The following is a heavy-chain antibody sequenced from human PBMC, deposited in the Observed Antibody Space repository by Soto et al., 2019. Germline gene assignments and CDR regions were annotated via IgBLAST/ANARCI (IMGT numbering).Heavy chain of an antibody. J-gene: IGHJ5*02. D-gene: IGHD2-2*03. Sequence: SEPLSLTCTVSSRSIGTGGYYWGGIRQHPGKGLEWIGYIYYSGSTYYNPSLKSRVTISVDTSKNQFSLKLSSVTAADTAVYYCARDGYCSSTSCYVFDPWGQG. V-gene: IGHV4-31*03. CDR3: ARDGYCSSTSCYVFDP. CDR2: IYYSGST. CDR1: SRSIGTGGYY.